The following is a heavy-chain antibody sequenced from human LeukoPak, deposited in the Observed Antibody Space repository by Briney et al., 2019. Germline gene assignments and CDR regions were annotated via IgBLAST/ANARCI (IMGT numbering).Heavy chain of an antibody. V-gene: IGHV4-30-2*01. Sequence: PSQTLSLTCAVSSGSISSGGYSWSWIRQPPGKGLEWIGYIYHSGSTYYNPSLKSQVTISVDRSKNQFSLKLSSVTAADTAVYYCARDFSSSHAFDIWGQGTMVTVSS. CDR1: SGSISSGGYS. CDR2: IYHSGST. CDR3: ARDFSSSHAFDI. J-gene: IGHJ3*02. D-gene: IGHD6-13*01.